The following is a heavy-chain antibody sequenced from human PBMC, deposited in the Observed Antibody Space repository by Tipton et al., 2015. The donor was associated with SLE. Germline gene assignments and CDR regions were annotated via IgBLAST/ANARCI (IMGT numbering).Heavy chain of an antibody. CDR3: ARGRGGIAVAAYYFDY. CDR1: GGSFSGYY. Sequence: TLSLTCAVYGGSFSGYYWSWIRQPPGKGLEWIGEINHSGSTNYNPSLKSRVTISVDTSKNQFSLKLSSVTAADTAVYYCARGRGGIAVAAYYFDYWGQGTLVNVSS. V-gene: IGHV4-34*01. J-gene: IGHJ4*02. D-gene: IGHD6-19*01. CDR2: INHSGST.